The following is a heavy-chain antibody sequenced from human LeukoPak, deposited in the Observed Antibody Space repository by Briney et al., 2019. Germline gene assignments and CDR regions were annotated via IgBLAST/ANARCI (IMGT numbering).Heavy chain of an antibody. D-gene: IGHD1-26*01. CDR1: GGSISSYY. Sequence: PSETLSLTCTVSGGSISSYYWGWIRQPPGKGLEWIGSIFYSGSTYYNPSLKSRVTISEDTSKNQFSLKLSSVTAADTAVYYCARGGGSYDWFDPWGQGTLVTVSS. J-gene: IGHJ5*02. V-gene: IGHV4-39*07. CDR2: IFYSGST. CDR3: ARGGGSYDWFDP.